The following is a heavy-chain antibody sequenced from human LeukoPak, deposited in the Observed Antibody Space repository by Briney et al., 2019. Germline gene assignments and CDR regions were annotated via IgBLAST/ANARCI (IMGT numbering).Heavy chain of an antibody. CDR3: TRRYYDFWSGYADY. CDR1: GFTFGDYS. D-gene: IGHD3-3*01. CDR2: IRSKAYGGTT. J-gene: IGHJ4*02. V-gene: IGHV3-49*03. Sequence: GGSLTLSCTASGFTFGDYSMSWFRQAPGKGLEWVGFIRSKAYGGTTEYAASVKGRFTISRDDSTSIAYLQMNSLKPEATAVYYCTRRYYDFWSGYADYWGQGTLVTVSS.